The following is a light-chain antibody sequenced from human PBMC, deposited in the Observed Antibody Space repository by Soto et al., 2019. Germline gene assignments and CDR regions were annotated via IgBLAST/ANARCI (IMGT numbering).Light chain of an antibody. CDR1: SSNIGAGYD. CDR3: QSYDSSLSGYV. CDR2: GNS. J-gene: IGLJ1*01. V-gene: IGLV1-40*01. Sequence: QDVVTQPPSVSGAPGQRVTISCTGSSSNIGAGYDVHWYQQLPGTAPKLLLYGNSNRPSGVPDRFSGSKSGTSASLAITGRQAEDEADYCCQSYDSSLSGYVFGAGTKVTVL.